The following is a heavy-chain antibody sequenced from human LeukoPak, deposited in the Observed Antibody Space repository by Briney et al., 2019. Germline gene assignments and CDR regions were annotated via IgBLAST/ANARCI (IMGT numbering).Heavy chain of an antibody. J-gene: IGHJ4*02. CDR1: GFTVNSNY. CDR3: ARDSSSVTTDY. V-gene: IGHV3-53*01. CDR2: IYSGGST. D-gene: IGHD6-6*01. Sequence: GGSLRLSCAASGFTVNSNYMTWVRQAPGKGLEWVSVIYSGGSTYYADSVKGRFTISRDDSKNTLYLQMNNLRAEDTAVYYCARDSSSVTTDYWGQGTLVTVSS.